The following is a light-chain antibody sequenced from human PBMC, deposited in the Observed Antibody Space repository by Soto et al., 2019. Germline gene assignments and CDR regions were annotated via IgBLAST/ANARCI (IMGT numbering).Light chain of an antibody. J-gene: IGKJ2*01. V-gene: IGKV3-20*01. Sequence: EGMLTQSPGTLSLSPGEGAILSCRSSQSVISNYLAWYQKKPGQAPRLLIYGASSRATGIPDRFSGSGSGTGFTLTISRLEPEDFAVYYCQKYDTSPYDFGQGTKLEI. CDR2: GAS. CDR3: QKYDTSPYD. CDR1: QSVISNY.